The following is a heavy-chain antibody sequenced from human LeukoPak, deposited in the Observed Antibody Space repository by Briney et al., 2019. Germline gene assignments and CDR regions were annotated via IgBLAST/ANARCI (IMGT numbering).Heavy chain of an antibody. CDR1: GASLSTSPYY. Sequence: TTSETLSLTCSVSGASLSTSPYYWGWIRQPPGKGLEWIGNIYYTGSTYYNVSLNSRVTISVDTSKNQFSLELSSVTAADTAVYYCARAIPDFWSGYSFFDYWGQGTLVTVSS. V-gene: IGHV4-39*07. CDR2: IYYTGST. CDR3: ARAIPDFWSGYSFFDY. D-gene: IGHD3-3*01. J-gene: IGHJ4*02.